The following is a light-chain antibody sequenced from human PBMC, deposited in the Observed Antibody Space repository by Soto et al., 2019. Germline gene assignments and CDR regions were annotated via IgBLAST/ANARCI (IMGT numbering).Light chain of an antibody. Sequence: DIPMTQSPSSVSASVGDRVTIACRAGQSVRSYLNWYQQKPGKAPNLLIYASSTLQSGVPSRFSGGGSGTDFTLTISSLQPEDFETYYCQQSYTSPLTFGGGTKVEI. V-gene: IGKV1-39*01. CDR2: ASS. CDR3: QQSYTSPLT. CDR1: QSVRSY. J-gene: IGKJ4*01.